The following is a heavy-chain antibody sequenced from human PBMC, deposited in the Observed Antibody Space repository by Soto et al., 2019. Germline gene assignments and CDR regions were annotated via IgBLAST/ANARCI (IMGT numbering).Heavy chain of an antibody. J-gene: IGHJ6*02. CDR1: GYSFTSYW. CDR3: ARHGWEKTMVLGGYGMDV. D-gene: IGHD3-10*01. V-gene: IGHV5-51*01. Sequence: GESLKISCKGSGYSFTSYWIGWVRQMPGKGLEWMGIIYPGDSDTRYSPSFQGQVTISADKSISTAYLQWSSLKASDTAMYYRARHGWEKTMVLGGYGMDVWGQGTTVTVSS. CDR2: IYPGDSDT.